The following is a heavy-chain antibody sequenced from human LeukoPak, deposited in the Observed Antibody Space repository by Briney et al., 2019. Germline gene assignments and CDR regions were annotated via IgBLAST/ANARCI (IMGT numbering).Heavy chain of an antibody. CDR3: ARSGGNYYST. V-gene: IGHV5-51*01. CDR2: IYPGDSDT. CDR1: GYRFTSYW. J-gene: IGHJ3*01. Sequence: GESLKISCKGSGYRFTSYWIGRVRQMPGKGLEWMGIIYPGDSDTIYSPSFQGQVTISADKSTSTANLQWSSLKASDTAMYYCARSGGNYYSTWGQGTMVTVSS. D-gene: IGHD1-26*01.